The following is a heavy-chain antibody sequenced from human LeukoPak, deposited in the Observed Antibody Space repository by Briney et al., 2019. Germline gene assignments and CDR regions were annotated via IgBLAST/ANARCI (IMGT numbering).Heavy chain of an antibody. CDR2: ISSSGSTI. Sequence: GGSLRLSCAASGFTFSSYEMNWVRQAPGKGLEWVSYISSSGSTIYYAYSVKGRFTISIDNAKNSLYLQMNSLRAEDTAVYYCARDPYSGYEYFDCWGQGTLVTVSS. J-gene: IGHJ4*02. CDR3: ARDPYSGYEYFDC. V-gene: IGHV3-48*03. CDR1: GFTFSSYE. D-gene: IGHD5-12*01.